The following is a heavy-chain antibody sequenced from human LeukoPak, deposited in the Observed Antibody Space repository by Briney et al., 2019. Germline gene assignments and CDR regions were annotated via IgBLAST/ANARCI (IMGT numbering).Heavy chain of an antibody. Sequence: SETLYLTCTVSGGSISSSSYYWGWIRQPPEKGLEWIGSVYYSGSTYYSPSLKSRVTISVDTSKNQFSLKLSSVTAADTAVYYCARSRVDEDVVSAFDIWGQGTMVTVSS. J-gene: IGHJ3*02. CDR1: GGSISSSSYY. CDR2: VYYSGST. CDR3: ARSRVDEDVVSAFDI. V-gene: IGHV4-39*07. D-gene: IGHD3-16*02.